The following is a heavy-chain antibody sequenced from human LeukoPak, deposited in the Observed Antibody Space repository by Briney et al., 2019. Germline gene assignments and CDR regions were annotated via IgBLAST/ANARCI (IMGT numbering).Heavy chain of an antibody. J-gene: IGHJ3*02. Sequence: ASVKVSRKASGYTFTGFYMHWVRQAPGQGLEWMGWINPNSGGTNYAQKFQGRATMTRDTSISTAYMELSRLRSDDTAVYYCARRLFMFGGVITRDHDAFDIWGQGTMVTVSS. CDR3: ARRLFMFGGVITRDHDAFDI. V-gene: IGHV1-2*02. D-gene: IGHD3-16*01. CDR1: GYTFTGFY. CDR2: INPNSGGT.